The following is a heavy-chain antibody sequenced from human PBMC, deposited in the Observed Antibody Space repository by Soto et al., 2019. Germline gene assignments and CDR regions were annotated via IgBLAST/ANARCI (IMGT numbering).Heavy chain of an antibody. D-gene: IGHD6-19*01. J-gene: IGHJ4*02. CDR2: MTSDTKTI. CDR3: ARSVEGHFDY. V-gene: IGHV3-48*02. CDR1: GFTFSIYS. Sequence: EVQLVESGGGLVQPGGSLRLSCAVSGFTFSIYSMNWIRQAPGKGLQWVSYMTSDTKTIHYADSVKGRFTISRDNAKNLVYLQMTSLRDEATAVYYVARSVEGHFDYWAQGPLVPVSS.